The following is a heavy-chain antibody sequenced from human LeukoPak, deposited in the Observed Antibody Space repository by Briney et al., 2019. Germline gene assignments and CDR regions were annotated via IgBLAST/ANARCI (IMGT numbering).Heavy chain of an antibody. D-gene: IGHD1-26*01. CDR1: GGSISSGGYY. V-gene: IGHV4-31*03. J-gene: IGHJ4*02. CDR3: ARGGGSGSREFDY. Sequence: SETLSLTCTVSGGSISSGGYYWSWIRQHPGKGLEWIGYIYYSGSTYYNPSLKSRVTISVDTSKNLFSLKLSSVTAADTAVYYCARGGGSGSREFDYWGQGTLVTVSS. CDR2: IYYSGST.